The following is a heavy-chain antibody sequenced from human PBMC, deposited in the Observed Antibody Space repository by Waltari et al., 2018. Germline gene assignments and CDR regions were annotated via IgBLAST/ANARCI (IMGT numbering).Heavy chain of an antibody. Sequence: EEQLVESGGGLVQPGDSLRLSCAASGFTYSNHWMHWVRQAPGKGLVWVARIKGDGRTSNYADSVKGRFTISRDNTKKTLYLQMKRLRVEDTAVYYCARLAPKTYRSPVPGRDYYYGLDVWGQGTTVTVSS. CDR3: ARLAPKTYRSPVPGRDYYYGLDV. CDR1: GFTYSNHW. CDR2: IKGDGRTS. D-gene: IGHD6-13*01. V-gene: IGHV3-74*01. J-gene: IGHJ6*02.